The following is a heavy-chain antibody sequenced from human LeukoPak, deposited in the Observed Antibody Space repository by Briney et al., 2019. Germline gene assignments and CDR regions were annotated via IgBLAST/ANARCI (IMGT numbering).Heavy chain of an antibody. Sequence: SETLSLTCAVYGGSFSGYYWSWIRQPPGKGLEWIGEINHSGSTNYNPSLKSRVTISVDTSKNQFSLKLSSVTAADTAVYYCARLGRIAVAGHYFDYWGQGTLVTVSA. V-gene: IGHV4-34*01. CDR3: ARLGRIAVAGHYFDY. J-gene: IGHJ4*02. CDR1: GGSFSGYY. CDR2: INHSGST. D-gene: IGHD6-19*01.